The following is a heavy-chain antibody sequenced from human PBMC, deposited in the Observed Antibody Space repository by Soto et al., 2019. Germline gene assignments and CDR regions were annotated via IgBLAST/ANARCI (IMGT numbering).Heavy chain of an antibody. D-gene: IGHD1-26*01. J-gene: IGHJ5*02. CDR3: VRVGLVGATRIRNAWCDR. CDR2: IYPCDSYT. V-gene: IGHV5-51*01. CDR1: GYTFTSHW. Sequence: GESLKISCKGSGYTFTSHWIGWVRQIPWKGLEWMGIIYPCDSYTRYSPSFQGKVIISADKSITTAYLQWSTLKASDTAMYYCVRVGLVGATRIRNAWCDRWGERTLLNGSS.